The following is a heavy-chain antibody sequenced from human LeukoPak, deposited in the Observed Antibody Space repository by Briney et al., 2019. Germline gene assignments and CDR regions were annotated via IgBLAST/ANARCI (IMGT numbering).Heavy chain of an antibody. J-gene: IGHJ5*02. CDR1: GDSIKGYF. V-gene: IGHV4-59*08. D-gene: IGHD1-26*01. Sequence: SETLSLTCTVSGDSIKGYFWSWMRQPPGKGLEWIGYTYHIGNTDYNPSLESRVTISADTSKNQFSLKLTSVTAADTAVYYCARHRGGRFSESYCDHWGQGILVTVSS. CDR2: TYHIGNT. CDR3: ARHRGGRFSESYCDH.